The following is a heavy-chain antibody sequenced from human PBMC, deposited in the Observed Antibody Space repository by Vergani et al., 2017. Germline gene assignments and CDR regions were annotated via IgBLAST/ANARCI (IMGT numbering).Heavy chain of an antibody. Sequence: VQLVESEGGVVQPGRSLTLSCVASGFTFSSHGMHWVRQAPGKGLEWVAFIRYDGSNKYYADSVKGRFTISRDNSKNTLYLQMNSLRAEDTAVYYCAKDLDDILTGPFDYWGQGTLVTVSS. CDR2: IRYDGSNK. CDR1: GFTFSSHG. D-gene: IGHD3-9*01. J-gene: IGHJ4*02. CDR3: AKDLDDILTGPFDY. V-gene: IGHV3-30*02.